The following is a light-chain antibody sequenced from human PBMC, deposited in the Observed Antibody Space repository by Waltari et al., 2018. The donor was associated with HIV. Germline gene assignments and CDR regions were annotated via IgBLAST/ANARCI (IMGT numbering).Light chain of an antibody. J-gene: IGLJ2*01. CDR3: CSYAGSDIFV. Sequence: PRSVSCSARQSLTFSCPATSGVVGAYSFSCWYQQHPGKAPQLMIYDVNKRPSGVPNRFSGSKSGNTASLTISGLQTEDEADFYCCSYAGSDIFVFGGGTKLTVL. V-gene: IGLV2-11*01. CDR1: SGVVGAYSF. CDR2: DVN.